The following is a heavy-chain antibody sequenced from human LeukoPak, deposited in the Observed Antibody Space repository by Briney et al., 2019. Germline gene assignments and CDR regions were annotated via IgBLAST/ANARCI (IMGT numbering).Heavy chain of an antibody. Sequence: ASVKVSCKASGGTFSTYAISWVRQAPGQGLEWMGGIIPIFGTANYPQKFQGRVTITADESTSTAYMELSSLRSEDTAVYYCAREDDSSCWPRGAFDIWGQGTMVTVSS. J-gene: IGHJ3*02. CDR3: AREDDSSCWPRGAFDI. V-gene: IGHV1-69*13. D-gene: IGHD3-22*01. CDR2: IIPIFGTA. CDR1: GGTFSTYA.